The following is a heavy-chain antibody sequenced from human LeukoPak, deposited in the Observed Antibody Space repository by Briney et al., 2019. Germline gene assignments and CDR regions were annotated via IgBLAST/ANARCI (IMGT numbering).Heavy chain of an antibody. V-gene: IGHV4-59*08. CDR3: ARANPNWNPPDY. J-gene: IGHJ4*02. Sequence: SETLSLTCTVASHSMTSYFWSWIRQPPGKGLEWIGYVYHSGSTSYNPSLKSRVSISEDTSKNQFSLKLSSVTAADTAVYFCARANPNWNPPDYWGQGTLVTVAS. CDR1: SHSMTSYF. D-gene: IGHD1-1*01. CDR2: VYHSGST.